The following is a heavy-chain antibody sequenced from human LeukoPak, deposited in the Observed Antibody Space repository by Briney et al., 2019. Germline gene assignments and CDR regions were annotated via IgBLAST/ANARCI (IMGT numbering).Heavy chain of an antibody. J-gene: IGHJ4*02. D-gene: IGHD3-16*01. CDR2: IYYSGST. CDR3: ARTGLGELYTLDY. Sequence: SETLSLTRTVSGGSISSSSYYWGWIRQPPGKGLEWIGSIYYSGSTYYNPSLKSRVTISVDTSKNQISLKLSSVTAADTAVYYCARTGLGELYTLDYWGQGTLVTVSS. CDR1: GGSISSSSYY. V-gene: IGHV4-39*07.